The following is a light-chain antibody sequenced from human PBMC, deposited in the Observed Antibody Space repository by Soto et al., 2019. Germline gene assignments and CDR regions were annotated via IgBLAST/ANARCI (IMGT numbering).Light chain of an antibody. Sequence: EIVLTQSPGTLSLSPGERATLSCRASQSVRSSYLAWYQQKRGQPPRLLIYGASSRATGIPDRFSGSGSGTDFTLTISRLEPEDFAVYYCQQYGSSPQTFGGGTKVEIK. V-gene: IGKV3-20*01. CDR1: QSVRSSY. J-gene: IGKJ4*01. CDR3: QQYGSSPQT. CDR2: GAS.